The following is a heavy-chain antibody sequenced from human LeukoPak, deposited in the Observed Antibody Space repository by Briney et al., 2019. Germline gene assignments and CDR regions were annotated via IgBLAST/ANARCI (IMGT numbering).Heavy chain of an antibody. J-gene: IGHJ4*02. CDR1: GGSISSYY. CDR2: IYTSGST. Sequence: SETLSLTCTVPGGSISSYYWSWIRQPPGKGLEWIGYIYTSGSTNYNPSLKSRVTISVDTSKNQFSLKLSSVTAADTAVYYCARRGYSGYDDYWGQGTLVTVSS. D-gene: IGHD5-12*01. CDR3: ARRGYSGYDDY. V-gene: IGHV4-4*09.